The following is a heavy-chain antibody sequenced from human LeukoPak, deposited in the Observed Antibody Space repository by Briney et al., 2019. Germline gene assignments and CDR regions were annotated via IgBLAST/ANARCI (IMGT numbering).Heavy chain of an antibody. D-gene: IGHD3-22*01. V-gene: IGHV1-2*02. CDR2: INPNSGGT. Sequence: ASVKVSCKASGGTFSSYAISWVRQAPGQGLEWMGWINPNSGGTNYAQKFQGRVTMTRDTSISTAYMELSRLRSEDTAVYYCVANYDSSGYGFDYWGQGTLVTVSS. CDR1: GGTFSSYA. J-gene: IGHJ4*02. CDR3: VANYDSSGYGFDY.